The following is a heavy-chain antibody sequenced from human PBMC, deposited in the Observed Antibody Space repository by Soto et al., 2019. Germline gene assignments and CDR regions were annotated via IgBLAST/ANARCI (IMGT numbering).Heavy chain of an antibody. CDR1: GFSVSAYE. D-gene: IGHD4-17*01. CDR3: TREGNGGNTDDLDR. V-gene: IGHV3-48*03. J-gene: IGHJ3*02. CDR2: MSTTGYRT. Sequence: EVQLVESGGGLVQPGGSLRLSCAASGFSVSAYEMDWVRQAPGKGLEWVSFMSTTGYRTYYPDSVKGRVTISRDNAKNSLYQQMDSLRGENTDVYYCTREGNGGNTDDLDRWSKCTMVTISS.